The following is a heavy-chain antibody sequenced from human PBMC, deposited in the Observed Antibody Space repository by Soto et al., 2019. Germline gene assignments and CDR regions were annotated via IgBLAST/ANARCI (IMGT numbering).Heavy chain of an antibody. CDR1: GLSLSNGKLG. CDR2: IFSSDYK. Sequence: SGPTLVNPTQTLTLACPVSGLSLSNGKLGVSWIRQPPGKALEWLAHIFSSDYKSYSTSLRSRLTISKDTSRSQVVLTMTNLDPMGSATYYCALIKDCSRTDCYLASFDPWGQGTLVTVSS. J-gene: IGHJ5*02. CDR3: ALIKDCSRTDCYLASFDP. D-gene: IGHD2-2*01. V-gene: IGHV2-26*01.